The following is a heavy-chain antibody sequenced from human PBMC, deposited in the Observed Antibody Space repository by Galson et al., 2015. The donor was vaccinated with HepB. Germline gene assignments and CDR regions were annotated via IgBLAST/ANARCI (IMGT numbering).Heavy chain of an antibody. J-gene: IGHJ4*02. CDR3: AKDMVPAGY. CDR1: GFTFSSYG. CDR2: ISYDGSNK. Sequence: SLRLSCAASGFTFSSYGMHWVRQAPGKGLEWVAVISYDGSNKYYADSVKGRFTISRDNSKNTLYLQMNSLRAEDTAVYYCAKDMVPAGYWGQGTLVTVSS. V-gene: IGHV3-30*18. D-gene: IGHD3-10*01.